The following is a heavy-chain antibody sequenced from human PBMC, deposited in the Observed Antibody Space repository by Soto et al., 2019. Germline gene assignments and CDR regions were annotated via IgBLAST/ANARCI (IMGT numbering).Heavy chain of an antibody. D-gene: IGHD6-13*01. CDR1: SDSISSYY. V-gene: IGHV4-59*01. Sequence: QVQLQESGPGLVKPSETLSLTCTVSSDSISSYYWSWIRQPPGKRLEWIGYISYSGSTHYNPSLKSRVTISGDTSKNQFSLKVSSVTAADTAVYYCARGTSWQLPFDYWGQGTLVTVSS. CDR2: ISYSGST. J-gene: IGHJ4*02. CDR3: ARGTSWQLPFDY.